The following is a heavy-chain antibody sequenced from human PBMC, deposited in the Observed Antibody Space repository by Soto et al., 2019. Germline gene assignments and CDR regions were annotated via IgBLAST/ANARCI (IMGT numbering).Heavy chain of an antibody. CDR2: IYYSGST. CDR3: ARLAAAAGTDY. J-gene: IGHJ4*02. CDR1: GGSISSYY. Sequence: NPSETLSLTCTVSGGSISSYYWSWIRQPPGKGLEWIGYIYYSGSTNYNPSLKSRVTISVDTSKNQFSLKLSSVTAADTAVYYCARLAAAAGTDYWGQGTLVTVSS. D-gene: IGHD6-13*01. V-gene: IGHV4-59*08.